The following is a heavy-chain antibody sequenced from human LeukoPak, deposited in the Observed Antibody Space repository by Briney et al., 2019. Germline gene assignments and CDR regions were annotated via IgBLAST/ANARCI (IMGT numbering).Heavy chain of an antibody. CDR2: IYTSGST. D-gene: IGHD4-17*01. Sequence: SETLSLTCTVSGGSISSYYWSWIRQPAGKGLEWIGRIYTSGSTNYNPSLKSRVTMSVDTSKNQFSLKLSSVTAADTAVYYCARHADMTTPGAFDVWGQGTMVTVSS. J-gene: IGHJ3*01. V-gene: IGHV4-4*07. CDR1: GGSISSYY. CDR3: ARHADMTTPGAFDV.